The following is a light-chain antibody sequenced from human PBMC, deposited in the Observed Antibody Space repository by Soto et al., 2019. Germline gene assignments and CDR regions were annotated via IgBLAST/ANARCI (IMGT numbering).Light chain of an antibody. CDR1: QSVGTY. CDR3: QQGSNWPPLT. CDR2: EAS. Sequence: EIVLTQSPVTLSLSPGETATLSCSASQSVGTYLAWYQLKSGQAPRLLIYEASKRAPGIPARFSGRGSGTDLTLTISSLEPEDFALYYCQQGSNWPPLTFGAGTKVEIK. J-gene: IGKJ4*01. V-gene: IGKV3-11*01.